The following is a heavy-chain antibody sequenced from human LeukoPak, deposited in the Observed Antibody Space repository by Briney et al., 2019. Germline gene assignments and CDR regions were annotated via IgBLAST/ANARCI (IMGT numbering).Heavy chain of an antibody. CDR2: IGGST. CDR1: GCTFSSYA. V-gene: IGHV3-23*01. CDR3: AKQYSGGWYYFDY. D-gene: IGHD6-19*01. Sequence: GGSLRLSCAATGCTFSSYAMTWVRQAPGKGLEWVSAIGGSTYYADSVKGRFTISRDNSENTLYLQMNSLRAEDTAVYYCAKQYSGGWYYFDYWGQGTLVTVSS. J-gene: IGHJ4*02.